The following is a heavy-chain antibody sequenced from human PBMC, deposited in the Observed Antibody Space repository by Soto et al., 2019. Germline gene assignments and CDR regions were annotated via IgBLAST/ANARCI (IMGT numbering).Heavy chain of an antibody. Sequence: QVQLQESGPGLVKASQTLSLTCAVSGGSISSGGYYWSWIRQHPGKGLEWIGYISYSGNTYYKPSLKTRLTISVDTSKNQFSLRLTSVTAADTGVYYCARDPSVPAAPDDAFDIWGQGTMVTVSS. D-gene: IGHD2-2*01. CDR2: ISYSGNT. J-gene: IGHJ3*02. V-gene: IGHV4-31*11. CDR1: GGSISSGGYY. CDR3: ARDPSVPAAPDDAFDI.